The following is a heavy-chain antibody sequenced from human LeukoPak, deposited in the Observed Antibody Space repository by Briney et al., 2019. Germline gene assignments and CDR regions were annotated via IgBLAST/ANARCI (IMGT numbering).Heavy chain of an antibody. CDR3: AKQSGAATVIDY. CDR1: GISFSSYA. D-gene: IGHD3-10*01. CDR2: ISSSGGST. J-gene: IGHJ4*02. V-gene: IGHV3-23*01. Sequence: GGSLRLSCAASGISFSSYAVTWVRQAPVKGLEWVSSISSSGGSTYYADSVRGRFTVSRDNSMSTVYLQMNSLRAEDTAVYYCAKQSGAATVIDYWGQGTLVTVSS.